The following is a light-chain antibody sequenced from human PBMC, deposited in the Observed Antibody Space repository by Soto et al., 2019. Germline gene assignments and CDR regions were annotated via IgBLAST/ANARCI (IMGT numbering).Light chain of an antibody. J-gene: IGKJ2*01. Sequence: EIVLTQSPGTLSLSPGERATLSCRASQSVNGNYLTWYQQKPGQAPRLLIYGASTRATGTPDRFSGSGSGTVFTLTISRLEPEDFAVYYCQRNNFGQGTKLEIK. V-gene: IGKV3-20*01. CDR2: GAS. CDR3: QRNN. CDR1: QSVNGNY.